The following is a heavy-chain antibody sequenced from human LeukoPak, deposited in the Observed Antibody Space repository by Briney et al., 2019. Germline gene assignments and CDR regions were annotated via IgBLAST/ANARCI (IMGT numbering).Heavy chain of an antibody. CDR3: ASAREPVECDY. Sequence: ASVKVSCKASGYSFASYGISWVRQAPGQGLEWMGWISAYNGNTNYAQKFQGRVTMTTDTSTSTAYMELRSLRSDDTAVYYCASAREPVECDYWGQGTLVTVSS. CDR2: ISAYNGNT. J-gene: IGHJ4*02. D-gene: IGHD1-14*01. V-gene: IGHV1-18*01. CDR1: GYSFASYG.